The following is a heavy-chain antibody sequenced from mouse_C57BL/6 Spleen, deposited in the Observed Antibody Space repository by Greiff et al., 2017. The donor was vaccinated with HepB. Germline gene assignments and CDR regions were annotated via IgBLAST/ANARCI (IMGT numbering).Heavy chain of an antibody. Sequence: QVQLQQSGAELVRPGASVTLSCKASGYTFTDYEMHWVKQTPVHGLEWIGAIDPETGGTAYNQKFKGKAILTADKSSSTAYMELRSLTSEDSAVYYCALITTVVVWDFDVWGTGTTVTVSS. CDR1: GYTFTDYE. CDR2: IDPETGGT. CDR3: ALITTVVVWDFDV. V-gene: IGHV1-15*01. D-gene: IGHD1-1*01. J-gene: IGHJ1*03.